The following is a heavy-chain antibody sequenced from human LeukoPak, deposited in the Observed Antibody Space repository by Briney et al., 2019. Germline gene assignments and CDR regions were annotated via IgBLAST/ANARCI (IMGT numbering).Heavy chain of an antibody. J-gene: IGHJ4*02. V-gene: IGHV4-39*01. CDR2: IYYSGTT. D-gene: IGHD2-8*02. Sequence: SETLSLTCTVSGGSISTSGYYWGWIRQPPGKGLEWIGIIYYSGTTYYNQSLKSRITISVDTSKNQFSLTVNSVTAADTAVYYCARSLGYCTGATCYSFDSWGQGTLVTVSS. CDR1: GGSISTSGYY. CDR3: ARSLGYCTGATCYSFDS.